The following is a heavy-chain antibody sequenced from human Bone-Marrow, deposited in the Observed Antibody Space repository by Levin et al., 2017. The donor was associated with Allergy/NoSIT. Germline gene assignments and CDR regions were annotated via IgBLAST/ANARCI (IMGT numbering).Heavy chain of an antibody. D-gene: IGHD6-13*01. Sequence: SETLSLTCAVYGGSFSGYYWSWIRQPPGKGLEWIGEINHSGSTNYNPSLKSRVTISVDTSKNQFSLKLSSVTAADTAVYYCARDQQLTRIVVYYMDVWGKGTTVTVSS. CDR2: INHSGST. V-gene: IGHV4-34*01. CDR1: GGSFSGYY. CDR3: ARDQQLTRIVVYYMDV. J-gene: IGHJ6*03.